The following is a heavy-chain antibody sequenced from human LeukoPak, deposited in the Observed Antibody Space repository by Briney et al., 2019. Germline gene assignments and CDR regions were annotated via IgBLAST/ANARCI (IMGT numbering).Heavy chain of an antibody. V-gene: IGHV3-66*01. Sequence: PGGSLRLSCAASGFIVSTNYMSWVRQTPGKGLEWVSVLYSGGTTYYADSVKGRFTISRDNSKNTLYLQMNSLRAEDTAVYYCAMDSSWLPLKFDYWGQGILVTVST. CDR1: GFIVSTNY. CDR3: AMDSSWLPLKFDY. J-gene: IGHJ4*02. CDR2: LYSGGTT. D-gene: IGHD5-24*01.